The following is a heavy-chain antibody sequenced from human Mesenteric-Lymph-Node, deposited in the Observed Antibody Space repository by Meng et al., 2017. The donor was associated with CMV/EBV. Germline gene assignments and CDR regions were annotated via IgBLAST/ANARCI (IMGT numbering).Heavy chain of an antibody. D-gene: IGHD6-13*01. CDR1: GFTFSSYE. CDR3: ARDRAATDASDL. CDR2: ISRIGETI. V-gene: IGHV3-48*03. Sequence: GESLKISCVASGFTFSSYEINWVRQAPGKGLEWVSYISRIGETIYYADSVKGRFTISRDNTKNSVYLQMNSVRAEDTAIYYCARDRAATDASDLWGQGTMVTVSS. J-gene: IGHJ3*01.